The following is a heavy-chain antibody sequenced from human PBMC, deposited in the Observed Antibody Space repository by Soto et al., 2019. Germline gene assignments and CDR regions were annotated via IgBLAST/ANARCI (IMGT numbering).Heavy chain of an antibody. J-gene: IGHJ4*02. V-gene: IGHV1-3*01. Sequence: ASVKVSCKASGYTFTSYAMHWVRQAPGQRLEWMGWINAGNGNTKYSQKFQGRVTITRDTSASTAYMELSSLRSEDTAVYYCARDADPMTTVTPFDYWGPGTLVTVSS. D-gene: IGHD4-17*01. CDR1: GYTFTSYA. CDR2: INAGNGNT. CDR3: ARDADPMTTVTPFDY.